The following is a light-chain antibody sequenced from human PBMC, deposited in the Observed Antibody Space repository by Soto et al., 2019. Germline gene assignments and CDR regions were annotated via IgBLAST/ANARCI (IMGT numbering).Light chain of an antibody. Sequence: QSALTQPPSVSGAPGQRVTISCTGSSSNIGAGYDVHWYQHLPGTAPKLLIYGNTKRPSGVPDRFSGSKSGSSASLAIIGLQAEDEADYYCQSYDSSLSGYVFGTGTKVTVL. J-gene: IGLJ1*01. V-gene: IGLV1-40*01. CDR2: GNT. CDR3: QSYDSSLSGYV. CDR1: SSNIGAGYD.